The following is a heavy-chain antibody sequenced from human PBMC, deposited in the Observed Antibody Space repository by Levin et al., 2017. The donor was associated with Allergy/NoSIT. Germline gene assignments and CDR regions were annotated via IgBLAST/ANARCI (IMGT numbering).Heavy chain of an antibody. CDR1: GGAISNYY. D-gene: IGHD3/OR15-3a*01. V-gene: IGHV4-59*01. J-gene: IGHJ6*02. Sequence: SETLSLTCTVSGGAISNYYWSWIRQSPGKGLEWIGYIHYTGSTNYNPSPRSRVTMSVDTSKNQFSLDLSSLSDVATAVYYCARRRWDFWTGSRTLVSGMDVWGQGTTVTVSS. CDR3: ARRRWDFWTGSRTLVSGMDV. CDR2: IHYTGST.